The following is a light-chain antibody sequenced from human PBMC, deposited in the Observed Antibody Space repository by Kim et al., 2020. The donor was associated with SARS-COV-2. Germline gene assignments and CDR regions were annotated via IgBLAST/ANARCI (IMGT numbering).Light chain of an antibody. J-gene: IGKJ1*01. Sequence: PGESATLSCRASRSVSSNLAWYQQKPGQAPRLLKYDASARATGIPARFSGSGFGTEFTLTISSLQSEDLAGYYCQQYNIWPPRWTFGQGTKVDIK. CDR1: RSVSSN. CDR2: DAS. V-gene: IGKV3-15*01. CDR3: QQYNIWPPRWT.